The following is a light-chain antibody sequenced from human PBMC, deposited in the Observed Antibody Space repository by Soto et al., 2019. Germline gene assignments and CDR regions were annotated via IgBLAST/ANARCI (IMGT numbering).Light chain of an antibody. CDR3: QQYNSYPFT. CDR2: KAS. V-gene: IGKV1-5*03. J-gene: IGKJ5*01. Sequence: IQMTKSPSTLSWSVEDRATIMCRASQTISSWLAWYQQKPGKARKLLIYKASSLESGVPSRFGSRAATTEFTLTSSSLQHDDFATYCYQQYNSYPFTFGQGTLVDIK. CDR1: QTISSW.